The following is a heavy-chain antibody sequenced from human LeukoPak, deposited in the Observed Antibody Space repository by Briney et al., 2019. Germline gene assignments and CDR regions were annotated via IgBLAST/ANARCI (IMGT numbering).Heavy chain of an antibody. CDR2: ISWNSGSI. Sequence: PGGSLRLSCAASGFTFDDYAMHWVRQAPGQGLEWVSGISWNSGSIGYADSVKGRFTISRDNAKNSLYLQMNSLRAEDTALYYCAKDGSGYELTGAFDIWGQGTMVTVSS. CDR1: GFTFDDYA. V-gene: IGHV3-9*01. D-gene: IGHD5-12*01. J-gene: IGHJ3*02. CDR3: AKDGSGYELTGAFDI.